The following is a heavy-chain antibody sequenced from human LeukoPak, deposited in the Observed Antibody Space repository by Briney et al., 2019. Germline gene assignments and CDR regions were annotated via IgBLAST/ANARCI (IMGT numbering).Heavy chain of an antibody. Sequence: ASVKVSCKASGYTFTSYGISWVRQAPGQGLEWMGWISAYNGNTNYAQKLQGRVTMTTDTSTSTAYMELRSLRSGDTAVYYCARDLPDYDILTGYFWFDPWGQGTLVTVSS. CDR1: GYTFTSYG. CDR2: ISAYNGNT. V-gene: IGHV1-18*01. D-gene: IGHD3-9*01. J-gene: IGHJ5*02. CDR3: ARDLPDYDILTGYFWFDP.